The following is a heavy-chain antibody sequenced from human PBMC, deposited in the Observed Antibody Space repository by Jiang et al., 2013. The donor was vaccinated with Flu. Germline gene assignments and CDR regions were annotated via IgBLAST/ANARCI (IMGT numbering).Heavy chain of an antibody. Sequence: LLKPSETLSLTCTVSGGSVSSGSYYWSWIRQPPGKGLEWIGYIYYSGSTNYNPSLKSRVTISVDTSKNQFSLKLSSVTAADTAVYYCARDRFIAVAGNPNEDYYYYGMDVWGQGTTVTVSS. V-gene: IGHV4-61*01. D-gene: IGHD6-19*01. J-gene: IGHJ6*02. CDR3: ARDRFIAVAGNPNEDYYYYGMDV. CDR1: GGSVSSGSYY. CDR2: IYYSGST.